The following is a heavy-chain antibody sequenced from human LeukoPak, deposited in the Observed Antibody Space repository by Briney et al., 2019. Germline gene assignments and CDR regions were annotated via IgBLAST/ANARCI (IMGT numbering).Heavy chain of an antibody. V-gene: IGHV3-21*01. CDR3: ARGADDDSSNSRGWFDP. J-gene: IGHJ5*02. Sequence: GGSLSLSCTASGFTFSSYNWNWVRQAPGKGLEWVSSISTSSSYIYYAHFVKRLSTIFRDNDRHSLFLQIYTLRADDTAVYFCARGADDDSSNSRGWFDPWGQGTLVTVSS. CDR2: ISTSSSYI. D-gene: IGHD4/OR15-4a*01. CDR1: GFTFSSYN.